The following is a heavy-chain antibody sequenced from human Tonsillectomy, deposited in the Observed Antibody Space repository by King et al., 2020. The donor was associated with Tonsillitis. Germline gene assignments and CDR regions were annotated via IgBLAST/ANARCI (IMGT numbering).Heavy chain of an antibody. V-gene: IGHV3-23*04. J-gene: IGHJ4*02. CDR1: GFTFRTYA. CDR2: ISTSGGST. CDR3: AKEDLSNPVHFDS. Sequence: VQLVESGGGLVQPGGSLRLSCAASGFTFRTYAMSWVRQAPGKGLEWVSGISTSGGSTYYADSVKGRFTISRDNSKNKLYLQMNSLRAEETAIYFCAKEDLSNPVHFDSWGQGTLVTVSS. D-gene: IGHD2-8*01.